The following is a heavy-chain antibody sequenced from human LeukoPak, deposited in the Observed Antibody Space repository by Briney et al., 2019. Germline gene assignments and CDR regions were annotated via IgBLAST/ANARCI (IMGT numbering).Heavy chain of an antibody. CDR1: GGSISNYY. D-gene: IGHD6-6*01. CDR2: IYYSGST. CDR3: ARATFVGFDY. Sequence: PSETLSLTCTVSGGSISNYYWSWIRQPPGKGLEWIGYIYYSGSTNYNPSLKSRVTISVDTSKNQFSLKLSSATAADTAVYYCARATFVGFDYWGQGTLVTVSS. J-gene: IGHJ4*02. V-gene: IGHV4-59*01.